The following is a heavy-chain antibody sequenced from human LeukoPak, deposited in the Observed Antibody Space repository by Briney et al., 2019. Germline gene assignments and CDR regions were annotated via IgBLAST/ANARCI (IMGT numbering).Heavy chain of an antibody. D-gene: IGHD2-15*01. V-gene: IGHV3-48*01. CDR2: ISSSSSTI. CDR3: ARDRVVVVAAPAKNYYYYYMDV. J-gene: IGHJ6*03. CDR1: GFTFSSYS. Sequence: PGGSLRLSCAASGFTFSSYSMNWVRQAPGKGLEWVSYISSSSSTIYYADSVKGRFTISRDNAKNSLYLQMNSLRAEDTAVYYCARDRVVVVAAPAKNYYYYYMDVWGKGTTVTVSS.